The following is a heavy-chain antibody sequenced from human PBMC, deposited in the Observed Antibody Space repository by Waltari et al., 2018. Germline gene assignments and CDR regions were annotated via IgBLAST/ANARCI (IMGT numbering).Heavy chain of an antibody. V-gene: IGHV3-23*01. J-gene: IGHJ4*02. CDR1: GFTFSSFA. CDR3: VKEATSAWYVDFDY. D-gene: IGHD6-13*01. Sequence: EVQLLESGGGLEQPGGSLRLSCAASGFTFSSFAMSWVRQAPGKGLEWVSCISGSVGNTYYADSVKGRFTISRDNSKNTLYLQMNSLRADDTAVYYCVKEATSAWYVDFDYWGQGTLVTVSS. CDR2: ISGSVGNT.